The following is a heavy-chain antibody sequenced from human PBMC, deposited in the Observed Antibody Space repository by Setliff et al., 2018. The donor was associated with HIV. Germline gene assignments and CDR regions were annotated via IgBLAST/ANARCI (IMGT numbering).Heavy chain of an antibody. J-gene: IGHJ6*03. CDR3: ALTGHRLLRGYMDV. V-gene: IGHV4-4*07. D-gene: IGHD2-15*01. CDR2: LYVSGDT. CDR1: DDPISSYY. Sequence: SETLSLTCYATDDPISSYYWSWVRQPAGKGLEWIGRLYVSGDTNYNPSLKSRVTMSPDTSKKHFSLNLKSVTAADTAVYYCALTGHRLLRGYMDVWGKGTTVTVSS.